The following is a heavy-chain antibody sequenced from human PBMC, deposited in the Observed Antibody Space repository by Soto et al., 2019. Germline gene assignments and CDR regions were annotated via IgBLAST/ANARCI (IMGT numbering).Heavy chain of an antibody. D-gene: IGHD3-22*01. V-gene: IGHV3-11*03. CDR1: GFTFSDYY. CDR2: ISSSSSYT. Sequence: GGSLRLSCAASGFTFSDYYMSWIRQASGKGLEWVSYISSSSSYTNYADSVKGRFTISRDNAKNSLYLQMNSLRAEDTAVYYCARIRYYYDSSGYYPYYFDYWGQGTLVNVSS. CDR3: ARIRYYYDSSGYYPYYFDY. J-gene: IGHJ4*02.